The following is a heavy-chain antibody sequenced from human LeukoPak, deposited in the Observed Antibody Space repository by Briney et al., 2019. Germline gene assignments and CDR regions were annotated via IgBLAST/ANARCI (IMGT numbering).Heavy chain of an antibody. CDR3: AAIPGVAATVDY. J-gene: IGHJ4*02. CDR1: GGSISSYY. D-gene: IGHD2-15*01. Sequence: SETLTLTCTVSGGSISSYYWSWIRQPPGKGLEWIGYIYYSGSTNYNPSLKSRVTISVDTSKNQFSLKLSSVTAADTAVYYCAAIPGVAATVDYWGQGTLVTVSS. CDR2: IYYSGST. V-gene: IGHV4-59*08.